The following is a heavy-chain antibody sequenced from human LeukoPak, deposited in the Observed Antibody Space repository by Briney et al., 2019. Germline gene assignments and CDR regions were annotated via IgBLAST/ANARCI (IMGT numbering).Heavy chain of an antibody. CDR3: ARGEDDFWSGCMYY. Sequence: SVKVSCKASGYTFTGYYMHWVRQAPGQGLEWMGGIIPIFGTANYAQKFQGRVTITTDESTSTAYMELSSLRSEDTAVYYCARGEDDFWSGCMYYWGQGTLVTVSS. D-gene: IGHD3-3*01. J-gene: IGHJ4*02. CDR2: IIPIFGTA. V-gene: IGHV1-69*05. CDR1: GYTFTGYY.